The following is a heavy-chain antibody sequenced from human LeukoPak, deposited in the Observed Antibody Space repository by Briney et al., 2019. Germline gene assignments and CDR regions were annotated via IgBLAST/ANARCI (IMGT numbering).Heavy chain of an antibody. Sequence: SETLSLTCAVSGGSISSGGYSWSWIRQPPGKGLEWIGYIYHSGSTYYNPSLKSRVTISVDRSKNQFSLKLSSVTAADTAVYYCARVRVAPPSRYCFDYWGQGTLVTVSS. CDR1: GGSISSGGYS. CDR3: ARVRVAPPSRYCFDY. D-gene: IGHD5-12*01. CDR2: IYHSGST. J-gene: IGHJ4*02. V-gene: IGHV4-30-2*01.